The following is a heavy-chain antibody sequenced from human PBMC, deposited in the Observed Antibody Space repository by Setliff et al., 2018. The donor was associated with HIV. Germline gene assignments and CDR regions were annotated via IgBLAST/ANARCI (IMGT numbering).Heavy chain of an antibody. CDR2: IIPLLGTS. CDR3: AKDIAGFHSSSTFFYYCMDV. CDR1: GGTFGTNA. Sequence: SVKVSCKASGGTFGTNAVSWLRQAPGQRIQWAGRIIPLLGTSNYAQDFQGRVTITAAKSSASVYIYLPNLRFDDTAVYYCAKDIAGFHSSSTFFYYCMDVWGKGTTVTVSS. D-gene: IGHD6-13*01. J-gene: IGHJ6*03. V-gene: IGHV1-69*06.